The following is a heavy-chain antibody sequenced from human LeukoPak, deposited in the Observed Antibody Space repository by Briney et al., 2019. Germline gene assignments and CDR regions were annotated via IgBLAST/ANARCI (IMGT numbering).Heavy chain of an antibody. CDR1: GFTFSSYA. CDR2: ISGSGGST. CDR3: AKVAVVGATTRAPFDY. J-gene: IGHJ4*02. Sequence: GGSLRLSCAASGFTFSSYAMSWVRQAPGKGLEWVSAISGSGGSTYYADSVKGRFPISRDNSKNTLYLQMHSLRAEDTAVYYCAKVAVVGATTRAPFDYWGQGTLVTVSS. D-gene: IGHD1-26*01. V-gene: IGHV3-23*01.